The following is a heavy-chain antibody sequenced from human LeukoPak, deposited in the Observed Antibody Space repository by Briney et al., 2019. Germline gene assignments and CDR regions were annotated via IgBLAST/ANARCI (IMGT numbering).Heavy chain of an antibody. J-gene: IGHJ4*02. Sequence: GGSLRLSCAASGFTFSSYWMSWVRQAPGKGLEWVANIKIDGGEKYYVDSVRGRFTISRDNAKNSLYLQMNSLRAEDTAVYYCARDRGDYGDCHDYWGQGTLVTVSS. D-gene: IGHD4-17*01. CDR3: ARDRGDYGDCHDY. V-gene: IGHV3-7*01. CDR1: GFTFSSYW. CDR2: IKIDGGEK.